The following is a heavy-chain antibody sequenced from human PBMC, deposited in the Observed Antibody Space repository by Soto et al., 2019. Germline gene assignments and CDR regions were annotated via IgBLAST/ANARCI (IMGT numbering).Heavy chain of an antibody. V-gene: IGHV1-69*13. Sequence: GASVKVSCKASGGTFSSYAISWVRQAPGQGLEWMGGIIPIFGTANYAQKFQGRVTITADESTSTAYMELSSLRSEDTAVYYCARSFRSSWYPTIDYWGQGTLVTVSS. J-gene: IGHJ4*02. CDR2: IIPIFGTA. CDR3: ARSFRSSWYPTIDY. D-gene: IGHD6-13*01. CDR1: GGTFSSYA.